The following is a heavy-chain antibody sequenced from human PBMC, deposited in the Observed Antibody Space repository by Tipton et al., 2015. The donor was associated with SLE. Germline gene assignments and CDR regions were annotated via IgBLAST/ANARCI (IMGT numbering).Heavy chain of an antibody. Sequence: SLRLSCAASGFTFNQYWMNWVRQAPGKGLEWLANIKQDESEKYYADSVKGRFTISRDNAQNSVYLQMNSLRVEDTTVYYCGRGVYSEGSVGMDVWGQGTTVTVSS. D-gene: IGHD2-15*01. J-gene: IGHJ6*02. CDR1: GFTFNQYW. CDR2: IKQDESEK. V-gene: IGHV3-7*01. CDR3: GRGVYSEGSVGMDV.